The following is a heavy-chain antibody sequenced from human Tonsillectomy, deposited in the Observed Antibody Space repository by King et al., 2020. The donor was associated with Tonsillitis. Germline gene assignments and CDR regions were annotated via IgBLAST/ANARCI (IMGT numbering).Heavy chain of an antibody. D-gene: IGHD1-26*01. CDR3: ARLIGSKWELADWYFDL. J-gene: IGHJ2*01. V-gene: IGHV3-66*04. Sequence: VQLVESGGGLVQPGGSLRLSCAASGFTVSGNYMSWVRQAPGKGLECVSIIYSGDGTFYADSVKGRFTISRDNSKNTLYLQMTSLRAEDTAIYYCARLIGSKWELADWYFDLWGRGTLVTVSS. CDR2: IYSGDGT. CDR1: GFTVSGNY.